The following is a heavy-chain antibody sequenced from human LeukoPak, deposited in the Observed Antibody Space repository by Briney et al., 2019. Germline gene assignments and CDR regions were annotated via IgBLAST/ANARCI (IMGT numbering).Heavy chain of an antibody. CDR2: ISSRSNYI. Sequence: GGSLRLSCAASGFTFSSYSMNWVRQAPGKGLEWVSSISSRSNYIYYADSVKGRFTISRDNAKNSLYLQMNSLRAEDTAIYYCATYRQVLLPFESWGQGTLVTVSS. V-gene: IGHV3-21*04. J-gene: IGHJ4*02. CDR1: GFTFSSYS. CDR3: ATYRQVLLPFES. D-gene: IGHD2-8*02.